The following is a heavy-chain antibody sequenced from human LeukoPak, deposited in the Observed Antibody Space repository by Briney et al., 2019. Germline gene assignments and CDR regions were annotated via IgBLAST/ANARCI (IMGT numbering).Heavy chain of an antibody. CDR2: VNWHGTT. CDR1: GFIFEDYT. CDR3: AKDLTYESSGSVIDN. J-gene: IGHJ4*02. V-gene: IGHV3-43*01. Sequence: GGSLRLSCAASGFIFEDYTMHWVRQVPGKTLEWVSLVNWHGTTYYTDSLKGGFTISRDNSKNSLYLQMDSLRTEDTAFYYCAKDLTYESSGSVIDNWGLGTLVTVSS. D-gene: IGHD3-22*01.